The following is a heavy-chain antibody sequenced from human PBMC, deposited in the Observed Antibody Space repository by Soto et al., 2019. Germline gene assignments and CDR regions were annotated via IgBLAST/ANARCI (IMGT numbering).Heavy chain of an antibody. V-gene: IGHV1-18*01. CDR3: AREYYYGSGGAY. CDR2: ISAYNGNT. Sequence: GAPRTGSCKAPGFTYSRFCSRWGRPAPGQGLEWMGWISAYNGNTKYAQKLQGRVTMTTDTSTSTAYMELRSLRSDDTAVYYCAREYYYGSGGAYWGQGTLVTVSS. CDR1: GFTYSRFC. D-gene: IGHD3-10*01. J-gene: IGHJ4*02.